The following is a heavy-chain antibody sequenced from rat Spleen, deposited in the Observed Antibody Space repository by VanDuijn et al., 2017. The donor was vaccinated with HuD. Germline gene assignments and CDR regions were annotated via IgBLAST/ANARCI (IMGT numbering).Heavy chain of an antibody. CDR1: GFIFSNYY. V-gene: IGHV5-25*01. Sequence: EVQLVESGGGLVQPGRSMKLSCAASGFIFSNYYMAWVRQVPTRGLEWVASIGTGGGDTYYRDSVKGRFTISRDNAKSTLYLQMDSLRSEDTATYYCARHNYYDGYYPSFDYWGQGVTVTVSS. CDR3: ARHNYYDGYYPSFDY. D-gene: IGHD1-12*03. J-gene: IGHJ2*01. CDR2: IGTGGGDT.